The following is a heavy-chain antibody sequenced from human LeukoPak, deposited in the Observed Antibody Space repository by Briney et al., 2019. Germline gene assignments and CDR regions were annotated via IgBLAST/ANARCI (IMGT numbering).Heavy chain of an antibody. CDR2: ISAYNGNT. Sequence: ASVKVSCKPSGYTFTSYGISTVRQAPGQGLEWMGWISAYNGNTNYAQKLQGRVTMTTDTSTSTAYMELRSLRSDDTAVYYCAGITTLTNDSFDTWGQGTLVTVSS. CDR1: GYTFTSYG. CDR3: AGITTLTNDSFDT. J-gene: IGHJ5*02. D-gene: IGHD4-17*01. V-gene: IGHV1-18*01.